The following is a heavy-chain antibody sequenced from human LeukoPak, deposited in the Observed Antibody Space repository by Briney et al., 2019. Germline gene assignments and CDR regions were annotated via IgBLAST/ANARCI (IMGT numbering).Heavy chain of an antibody. CDR1: GFTFSSYA. V-gene: IGHV3-23*01. CDR2: ISGSGGST. J-gene: IGHJ6*02. Sequence: PGGSLRLSFAASGFTFSSYAMSWVRQAPGTGLEWVSGISGSGGSTYYADSVKGRFTISRDISKNTLYVQMNSLRAEDAAVYYCAKDKGWGYSSYDYYGMDVWGQGTTVTVSS. CDR3: AKDKGWGYSSYDYYGMDV. D-gene: IGHD1-26*01.